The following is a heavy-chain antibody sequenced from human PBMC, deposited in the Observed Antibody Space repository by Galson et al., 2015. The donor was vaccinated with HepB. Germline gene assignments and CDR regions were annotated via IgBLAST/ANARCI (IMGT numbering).Heavy chain of an antibody. D-gene: IGHD1-26*01. V-gene: IGHV1-8*01. CDR3: ARRRSGSYYGWFDP. Sequence: SVTVSCKASGSTFTSYDINWVRQATGQGLEWMGWMNPNSGNTGYAQKFQGRVTMTRNTSTSTAYMELSSLRSEDTAVYYCARRRSGSYYGWFDPWGQGTLVTVSS. CDR1: GSTFTSYD. J-gene: IGHJ5*02. CDR2: MNPNSGNT.